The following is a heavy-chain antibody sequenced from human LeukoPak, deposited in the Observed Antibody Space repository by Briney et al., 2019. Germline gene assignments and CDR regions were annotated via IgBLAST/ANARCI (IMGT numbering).Heavy chain of an antibody. CDR1: GFTFCDYH. Sequence: GGSPRLSCAASGFTFCDYHMSWIRQAPGKGLEWVSYISSSGSTIYYADSVKGRFPISRDNAKNSLYLQMNSLRAEDTAVYYCARSGGYSYGYSSWGQGTLVTVSS. J-gene: IGHJ5*02. V-gene: IGHV3-11*01. CDR2: ISSSGSTI. CDR3: ARSGGYSYGYSS. D-gene: IGHD5-18*01.